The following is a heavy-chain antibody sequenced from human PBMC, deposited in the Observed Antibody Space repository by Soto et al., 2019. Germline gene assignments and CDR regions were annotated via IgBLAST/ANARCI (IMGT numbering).Heavy chain of an antibody. D-gene: IGHD4-17*01. CDR1: GFTVSSNY. CDR3: ARADYGDYVSN. CDR2: IYSGGST. J-gene: IGHJ4*02. Sequence: GGSLRLSCAASGFTVSSNYMSWVRQAPGKGLEWVSVIYSGGSTYYADSVKGRFTISRDNSKNTLYLQMNSLRAEDTAVYYCARADYGDYVSNWGQGTLVTVSS. V-gene: IGHV3-66*01.